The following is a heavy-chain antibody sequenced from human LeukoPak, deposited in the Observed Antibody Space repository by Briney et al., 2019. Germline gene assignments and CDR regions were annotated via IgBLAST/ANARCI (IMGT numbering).Heavy chain of an antibody. J-gene: IGHJ4*02. CDR2: VVGGGTIT. V-gene: IGHV3-23*01. D-gene: IGHD6-19*01. CDR3: AKTTTGYSSGRFPGWPVDY. Sequence: GGSLRLSCAASGFTFSGYAMSWVRQAPGKGLEWVSGVVGGGTITYYADSVRGRFIVSRDNSKNTVYLQMNSLRAEDTAVYYCAKTTTGYSSGRFPGWPVDYWGQGTLVTVSS. CDR1: GFTFSGYA.